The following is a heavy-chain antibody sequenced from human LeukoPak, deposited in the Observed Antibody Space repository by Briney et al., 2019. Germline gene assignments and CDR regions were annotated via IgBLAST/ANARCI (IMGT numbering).Heavy chain of an antibody. V-gene: IGHV3-23*01. CDR2: IRGSGTST. D-gene: IGHD3-22*01. Sequence: GGSLGLSCAGSGFTFSSYGMSWVRQAPGKGLEWVSCIRGSGTSTYYADSVKGRFTISRDNSKNTLYLQMNSLRAEDTAVYYCAKDYSDSSGYFRVPHVFDFWGQGTLVTVSS. CDR1: GFTFSSYG. J-gene: IGHJ4*02. CDR3: AKDYSDSSGYFRVPHVFDF.